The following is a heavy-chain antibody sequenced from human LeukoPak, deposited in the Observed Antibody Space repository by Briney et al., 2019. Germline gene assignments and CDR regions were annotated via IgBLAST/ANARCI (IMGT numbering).Heavy chain of an antibody. V-gene: IGHV3-23*01. CDR1: GFTFSSYA. CDR2: ISGGGAVT. J-gene: IGHJ4*02. Sequence: GGSLRLSSAASGFTFSSYAMSWVRQAPGKGLEWVSSISGGGAVTYYADSVKGPFTISRDKSKNTVYLPMNSLRAEDTAVYYCAKEPRVATIEIFDYWGQGTLVTVSS. D-gene: IGHD5-12*01. CDR3: AKEPRVATIEIFDY.